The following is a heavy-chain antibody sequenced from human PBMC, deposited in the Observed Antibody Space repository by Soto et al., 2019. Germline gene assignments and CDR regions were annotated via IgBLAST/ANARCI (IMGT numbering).Heavy chain of an antibody. CDR3: AGYYHDTNVDVDY. D-gene: IGHD3-22*01. Sequence: QLQLQESGPGLVKPSETLSLTCTVSGGYISGSSNNWGWIRQPPGKGLEWIGSIDYSGRTHYNPSLMSRVTRSVDTPKSQFSLILSSVTAADTAVYYCAGYYHDTNVDVDYWGQGTLVTVSS. J-gene: IGHJ4*02. CDR2: IDYSGRT. CDR1: GGYISGSSNN. V-gene: IGHV4-39*01.